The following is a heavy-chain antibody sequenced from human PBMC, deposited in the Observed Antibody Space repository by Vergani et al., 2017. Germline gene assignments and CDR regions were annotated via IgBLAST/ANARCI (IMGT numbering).Heavy chain of an antibody. Sequence: QLQLQESGPGLVKPSETLSLTCTVSGGSISSSSYYWGWIRQPPGKGLEWIGNIDYSGGTNYSPSLKSRVTISVDTSKNQFSLTLSSVTAADTAVYYCARDLSSTWSRYFDLRGRGTLITVSS. CDR1: GGSISSSSYY. D-gene: IGHD6-13*01. V-gene: IGHV4-39*07. CDR3: ARDLSSTWSRYFDL. J-gene: IGHJ2*01. CDR2: IDYSGGT.